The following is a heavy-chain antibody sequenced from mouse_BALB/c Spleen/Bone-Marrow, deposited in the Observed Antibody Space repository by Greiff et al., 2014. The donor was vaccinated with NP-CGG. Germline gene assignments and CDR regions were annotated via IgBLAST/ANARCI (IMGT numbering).Heavy chain of an antibody. CDR1: GYTLTSYW. CDR2: INPTSGYT. V-gene: IGHV1-7*01. CDR3: TAGGNDWFAY. D-gene: IGHD2-1*01. Sequence: VQLVESGPELAKPGASVKMSCRASGYTLTSYWTNWVKQRPVQGLEWIGYINPTSGYTEYNQKFKDKATLTTDKSSSTAYMQLSSLTSEDSAVYYCTAGGNDWFAYWGQGTLVTVSA. J-gene: IGHJ3*01.